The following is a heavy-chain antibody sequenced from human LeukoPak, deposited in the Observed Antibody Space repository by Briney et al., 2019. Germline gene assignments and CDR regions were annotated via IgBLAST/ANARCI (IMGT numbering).Heavy chain of an antibody. Sequence: PGGSLRLSCAASGFTFSSYSMNWVRQAPGKGLEWVSYISSSSSTICYADSVKGRFTISRDNAKNSLYLQMHSLRAEDTAVYYCARDTQGYFDYWGQGTLVTVSS. CDR1: GFTFSSYS. V-gene: IGHV3-48*01. D-gene: IGHD2-15*01. J-gene: IGHJ4*02. CDR3: ARDTQGYFDY. CDR2: ISSSSSTI.